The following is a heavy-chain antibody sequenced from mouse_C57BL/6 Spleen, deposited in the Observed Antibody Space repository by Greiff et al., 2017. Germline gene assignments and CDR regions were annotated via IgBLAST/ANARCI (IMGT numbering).Heavy chain of an antibody. J-gene: IGHJ1*03. V-gene: IGHV1-53*01. D-gene: IGHD1-1*02. CDR3: SGGGYCSGGSPFGG. Sequence: QVQLQQPGTELVKPGASVKLSCKASGYTFTSYWMHWVKQRPGQGLEWIGNINPSNGGTSYNQKFKSKATLTVDKSSSTAYMQLSSLTSEDSAVYYDSGGGYCSGGSPFGGWGTGATVTVSS. CDR1: GYTFTSYW. CDR2: INPSNGGT.